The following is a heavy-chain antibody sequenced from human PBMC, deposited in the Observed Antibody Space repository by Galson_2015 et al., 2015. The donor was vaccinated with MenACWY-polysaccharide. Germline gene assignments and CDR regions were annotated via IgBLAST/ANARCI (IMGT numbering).Heavy chain of an antibody. V-gene: IGHV4-39*01. D-gene: IGHD1-26*01. CDR1: GGSISSSSYY. J-gene: IGHJ4*02. CDR2: IYIYYGGGT. CDR3: ARPWAQFSFFDS. Sequence: SETLSLTCTVSGGSISSSSYYWGWIRQPPGKGLEWIGTIYIYYGGGTYYHPSLKSRATISVDTPKNQFSLKRSSVTAADTAVYYCARPWAQFSFFDSWGPGTLVTVSS.